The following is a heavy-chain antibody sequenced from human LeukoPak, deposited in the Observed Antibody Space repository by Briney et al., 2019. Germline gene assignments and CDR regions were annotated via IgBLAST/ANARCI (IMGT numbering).Heavy chain of an antibody. D-gene: IGHD3-10*01. J-gene: IGHJ4*02. CDR2: INHSGST. Sequence: SETLSLTCAVYGGSFSGYYWSWIRQPPGKGLEWIGEINHSGSTNYNPSLKSRVTISVDTPKNQFSLKLSSVTAADTAVYYCARGPEGYYGSGSSFDYWGQGTLVTVSS. CDR1: GGSFSGYY. CDR3: ARGPEGYYGSGSSFDY. V-gene: IGHV4-34*01.